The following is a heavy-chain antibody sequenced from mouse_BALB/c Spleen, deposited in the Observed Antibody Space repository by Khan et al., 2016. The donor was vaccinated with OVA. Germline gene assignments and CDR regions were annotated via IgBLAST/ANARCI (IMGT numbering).Heavy chain of an antibody. CDR1: GFSLTDYG. Sequence: VQLVETGPGLVAPSQSLSITCTVSGFSLTDYGVSWIRQPPGKGLEWLGVIWGGGSTYYTSVLKSRLSISKDNSKSQVFLKMIRLQTDDTAIYYCAKGIWSYYFTLDYWGQGTSVTVAS. CDR3: AKGIWSYYFTLDY. D-gene: IGHD1-1*02. J-gene: IGHJ4*01. CDR2: IWGGGST. V-gene: IGHV2-6-5*01.